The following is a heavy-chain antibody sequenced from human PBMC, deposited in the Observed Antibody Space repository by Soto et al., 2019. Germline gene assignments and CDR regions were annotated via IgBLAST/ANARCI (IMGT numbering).Heavy chain of an antibody. V-gene: IGHV3-23*01. CDR2: ISGSGGST. Sequence: RLACEASVVPFSTHGMSWVRQAPGKGLEWVSAISGSGGSTYYADSVKGRFTISRDNSRNTLYLQMNSLRAEDTAVYYCAKDLEYYYDSSGSYFDYWGQGTLVTV. J-gene: IGHJ4*02. CDR3: AKDLEYYYDSSGSYFDY. CDR1: VVPFSTHG. D-gene: IGHD3-22*01.